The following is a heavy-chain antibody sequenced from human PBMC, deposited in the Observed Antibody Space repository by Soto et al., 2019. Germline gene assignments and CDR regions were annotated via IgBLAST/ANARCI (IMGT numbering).Heavy chain of an antibody. D-gene: IGHD3-10*01. CDR1: GGSFSGYY. V-gene: IGHV4-34*01. CDR3: ARGWFRVPYYYGMDV. Sequence: SETLSLTCAVYGGSFSGYYWSWIRQPPGKGLEWIGEINHSGSTNYNPSLKSRVTISVDTSKNQFSLKLSSVTAADTAVYYCARGWFRVPYYYGMDVWGQGTTVTVSS. CDR2: INHSGST. J-gene: IGHJ6*02.